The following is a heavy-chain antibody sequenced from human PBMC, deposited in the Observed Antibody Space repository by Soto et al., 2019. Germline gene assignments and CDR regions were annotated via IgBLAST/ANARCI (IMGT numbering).Heavy chain of an antibody. CDR1: GGSISSSSYY. J-gene: IGHJ6*02. D-gene: IGHD6-19*01. Sequence: SETLSLTCTVSGGSISSSSYYWGWIRQPQGKGLEWIGSIYYSGSTYYNPSLKSRVTISVDTSKNQFSLKLSSVTAADTAVYYCARQSGAVAGYYYYGMDVWGQGTTVTVSS. V-gene: IGHV4-39*01. CDR2: IYYSGST. CDR3: ARQSGAVAGYYYYGMDV.